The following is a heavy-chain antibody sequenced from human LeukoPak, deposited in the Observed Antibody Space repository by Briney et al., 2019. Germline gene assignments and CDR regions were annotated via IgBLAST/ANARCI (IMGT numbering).Heavy chain of an antibody. CDR2: ISGSGGST. V-gene: IGHV3-23*01. J-gene: IGHJ4*02. D-gene: IGHD2-2*01. CDR1: GFNFRKHW. CDR3: AKRKVPAANYFDY. Sequence: GGSLRLSCAATGFNFRKHWMSWVRQAPGKGLEWVSAISGSGGSTYYADSVKGRFTISRDNSKNTLYLQMNSLRAEDTAVYYCAKRKVPAANYFDYWGQGTLVTVSS.